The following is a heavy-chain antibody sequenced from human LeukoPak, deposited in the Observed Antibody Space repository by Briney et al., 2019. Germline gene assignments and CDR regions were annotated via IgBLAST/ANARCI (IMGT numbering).Heavy chain of an antibody. Sequence: PSETLSPTCTVSGGSISSSSYYWGWIRQPPGKGLEWIGSIYYSGSTYYNPSLKSRVTISVDTSKNQFSLKLSSVTAADTAVYYCARGGGSGSGSSPNYYMDVWGKGTTVTISS. V-gene: IGHV4-39*01. CDR3: ARGGGSGSGSSPNYYMDV. CDR2: IYYSGST. J-gene: IGHJ6*03. CDR1: GGSISSSSYY. D-gene: IGHD3-10*01.